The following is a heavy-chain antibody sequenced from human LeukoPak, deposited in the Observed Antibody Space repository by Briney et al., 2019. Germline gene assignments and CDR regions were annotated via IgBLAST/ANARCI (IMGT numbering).Heavy chain of an antibody. CDR3: ARIVRWFGDTFDP. CDR2: MNPNSGNT. Sequence: ASVKVSCKASGYTFTSYDINWVRQATGQGLEWMGWMNPNSGNTGYAQKFQGRVTMTRNTSISTAYMELSSLRSEDTAVYYCARIVRWFGDTFDPWGQGTLVTVSS. V-gene: IGHV1-8*01. D-gene: IGHD3-10*01. J-gene: IGHJ5*02. CDR1: GYTFTSYD.